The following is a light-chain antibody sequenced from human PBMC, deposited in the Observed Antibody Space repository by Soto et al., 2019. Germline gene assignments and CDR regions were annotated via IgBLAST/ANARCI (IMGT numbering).Light chain of an antibody. CDR3: AAWNDSLNGVV. J-gene: IGLJ3*02. CDR1: SSTIGSKT. Sequence: QSVLTQPPSASGTPGQRVTISCSGSSSTIGSKTLNWYQHLPGSAPKLLIYTTNQRASGVPDRFSGSKSGTSASLAISGLQPEDEADYYCAAWNDSLNGVVFGGGPKVTVL. V-gene: IGLV1-44*01. CDR2: TTN.